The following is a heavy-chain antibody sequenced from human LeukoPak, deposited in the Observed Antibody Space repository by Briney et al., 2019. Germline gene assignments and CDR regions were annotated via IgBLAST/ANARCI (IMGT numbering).Heavy chain of an antibody. Sequence: GASVTVSCKASGYTFTGYYMHWVRQAPGQGLEWMGWINPNSGGTNYAQKFQGWVTMTRDTSISTAYMELSRLRSDDTAVYYCARGFSSSWYAAPNWFDPWGQGTLVTVSS. CDR3: ARGFSSSWYAAPNWFDP. V-gene: IGHV1-2*04. CDR2: INPNSGGT. CDR1: GYTFTGYY. J-gene: IGHJ5*02. D-gene: IGHD6-13*01.